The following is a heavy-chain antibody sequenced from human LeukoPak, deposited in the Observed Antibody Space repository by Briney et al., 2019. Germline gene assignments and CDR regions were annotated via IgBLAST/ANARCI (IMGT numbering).Heavy chain of an antibody. V-gene: IGHV3-15*01. CDR1: GFSISNVW. CDR2: VKSRGAGETT. D-gene: IGHD3-10*01. CDR3: TLIQGWGSGSYYLDY. J-gene: IGHJ4*02. Sequence: GGSLRLSCAASGFSISNVWMSWVRQAPGKGLEWFGRVKSRGAGETTDYAAPVRGRFTISRDDSKNTLYLQMNSLKTEYTAVYYCTLIQGWGSGSYYLDYWGQGTLVTVSS.